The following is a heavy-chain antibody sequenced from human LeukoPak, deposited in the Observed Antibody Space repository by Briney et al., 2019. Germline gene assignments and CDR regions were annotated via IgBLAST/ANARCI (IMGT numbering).Heavy chain of an antibody. V-gene: IGHV5-51*01. D-gene: IGHD6-13*01. Sequence: GESLKISCKGSGYRFTSYWIGWVRQMPGKGVEWMGIIYPGDSDTRYSPSFQGQVTISADKSISTAYLQWSSLKASDTAMYHCASLWYSGIAAAGTGAFDIWGQGTMVTVSS. CDR2: IYPGDSDT. CDR3: ASLWYSGIAAAGTGAFDI. J-gene: IGHJ3*02. CDR1: GYRFTSYW.